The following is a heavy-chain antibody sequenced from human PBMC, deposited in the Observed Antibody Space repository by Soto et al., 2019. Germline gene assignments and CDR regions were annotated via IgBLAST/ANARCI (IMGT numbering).Heavy chain of an antibody. CDR2: IIPLFDAT. D-gene: IGHD6-19*01. J-gene: IGHJ4*02. V-gene: IGHV1-69*06. Sequence: ASVKVSCKASGGTFTTYDISWVRQAPGQGLEWMGGIIPLFDATKYAQKFQGRVTITADKSTGTAYMELSSLRSEDTAMYYCARDRSSSWYNGTFYFDSWGQGTLVTVSS. CDR3: ARDRSSSWYNGTFYFDS. CDR1: GGTFTTYD.